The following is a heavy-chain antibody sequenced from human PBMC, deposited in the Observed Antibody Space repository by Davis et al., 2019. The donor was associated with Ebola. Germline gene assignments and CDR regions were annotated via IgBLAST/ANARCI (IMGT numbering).Heavy chain of an antibody. CDR1: GYSFNSYW. CDR3: ATVERGALLGY. V-gene: IGHV5-51*01. J-gene: IGHJ4*02. CDR2: IFPGDSDT. Sequence: GESLKISCKGSGYSFNSYWIGWVRQVPGKGLEWMGIIFPGDSDTRYGPSFQGQVTISADKSISTAYLQWTSLKASDTAMYYCATVERGALLGYWGQGTLVTVSS. D-gene: IGHD1-1*01.